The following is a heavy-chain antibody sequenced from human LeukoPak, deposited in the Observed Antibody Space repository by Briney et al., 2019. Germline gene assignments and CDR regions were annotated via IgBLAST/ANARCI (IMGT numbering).Heavy chain of an antibody. D-gene: IGHD6-13*01. CDR2: ISAYNGNT. Sequence: KPGASVKVSCKASGXTFTSYGISWVRQAPGQGLEWMVWISAYNGNTNYAQKLQGRVTMTTDTSTSTAYLELRSLRSDDTAVYHCARDLSIAAAGTYGYWGQGTLVTVSS. CDR3: ARDLSIAAAGTYGY. CDR1: GXTFTSYG. J-gene: IGHJ4*02. V-gene: IGHV1-18*01.